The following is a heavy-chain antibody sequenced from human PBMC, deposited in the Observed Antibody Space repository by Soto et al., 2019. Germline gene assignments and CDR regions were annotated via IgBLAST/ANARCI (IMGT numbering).Heavy chain of an antibody. CDR2: ISYRGST. CDR3: ASSGIVVREVNTWFDP. J-gene: IGHJ5*02. D-gene: IGHD3-22*01. V-gene: IGHV4-59*13. CDR1: AGSITTSY. Sequence: SETLSLTCTVSAGSITTSYWSWIRQPLGKALEWIGYISYRGSTNCHPTLKSRLTISIDTSKSQSSLKLTSMATADTAVYYCASSGIVVREVNTWFDPWGQGTLVTVSS.